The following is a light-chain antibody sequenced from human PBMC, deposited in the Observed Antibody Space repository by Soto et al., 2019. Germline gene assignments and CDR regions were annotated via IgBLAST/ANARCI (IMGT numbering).Light chain of an antibody. J-gene: IGKJ1*01. V-gene: IGKV2-30*02. CDR3: KQAKYWPWT. CDR2: KVS. Sequence: DVVLTQSPLSLPVTLGQPASISCRSSQSLVHSDGNTYLSWFQQRPGQSPRRLIYKVSNWDTGVPDRFSGSGSGTDFTLKISRVEAEDVGVYYCKQAKYWPWTFGQGTKVEIK. CDR1: QSLVHSDGNTY.